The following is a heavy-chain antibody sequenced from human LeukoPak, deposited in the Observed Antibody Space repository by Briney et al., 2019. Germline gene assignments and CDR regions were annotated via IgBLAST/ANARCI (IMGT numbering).Heavy chain of an antibody. J-gene: IGHJ4*02. V-gene: IGHV3-21*01. CDR2: ISSSSTYI. Sequence: KPGGSLRLSCAASGFTFSSYRMNWVRQAPGKGLEWVSSISSSSTYIYYADSVRGRFTISRDNAENSVYLQMTSLRGEDTAVYYCARDNGDTTVFDRWGQGTLVTVSS. CDR3: ARDNGDTTVFDR. D-gene: IGHD5-18*01. CDR1: GFTFSSYR.